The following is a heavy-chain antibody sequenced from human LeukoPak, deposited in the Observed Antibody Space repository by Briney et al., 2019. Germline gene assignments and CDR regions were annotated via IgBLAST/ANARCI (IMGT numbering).Heavy chain of an antibody. D-gene: IGHD5-18*01. Sequence: ASVKVSCKASGYTFTGYYMHWVRQAPGQGLEWMGWINPNSGGTNYAQKFQGRVTMTRDTSISTAYMELSRLRSDDTAVYYCARRSRGYSYGQIYYYMDVWGKGTTVTVSS. CDR3: ARRSRGYSYGQIYYYMDV. CDR1: GYTFTGYY. V-gene: IGHV1-2*02. CDR2: INPNSGGT. J-gene: IGHJ6*03.